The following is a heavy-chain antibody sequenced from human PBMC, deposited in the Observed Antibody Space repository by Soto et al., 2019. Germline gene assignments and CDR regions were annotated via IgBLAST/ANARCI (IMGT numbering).Heavy chain of an antibody. CDR2: INPNSGGT. J-gene: IGHJ4*02. CDR3: ARGPIYYYDGYYFDY. V-gene: IGHV1-2*02. CDR1: GYTFTGYY. D-gene: IGHD3-22*01. Sequence: ASVKVSCKASGYTFTGYYMHWVRQAPGQGLEWMGWINPNSGGTNYAQKFQGRVTMTRDTSISTANMELSRLRSDDTAVYYCARGPIYYYDGYYFDYWGQGTLVTVSS.